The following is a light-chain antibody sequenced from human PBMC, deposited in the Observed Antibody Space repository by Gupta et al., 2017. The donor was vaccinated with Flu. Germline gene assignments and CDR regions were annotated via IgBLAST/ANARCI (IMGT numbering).Light chain of an antibody. Sequence: DIVMAQSPASLAVSLGQGATINCRSSRSVLYNSNNKNYLAWYQQKPGQPPKLLIYWASTRESGVPDRFSGSGSGTDFTLTISSLQAEDVAVYYCQQYYATASWTFGQGTKVEIK. CDR3: QQYYATASWT. V-gene: IGKV4-1*01. CDR1: RSVLYNSNNKNY. J-gene: IGKJ1*01. CDR2: WAS.